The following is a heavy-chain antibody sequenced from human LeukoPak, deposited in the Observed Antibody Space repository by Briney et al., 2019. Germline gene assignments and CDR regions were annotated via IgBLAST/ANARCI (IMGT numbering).Heavy chain of an antibody. V-gene: IGHV3-23*01. Sequence: SGGSLRLSCAASGFPLSSYAMSWVRQVPEKGLEWVSATSSSDDGTYHADSVRGRFTIYRDNFRNTLYLQMNRLRVEDAALYYCARAPVTSCRGAFCYPFDLWGQGVLVTVSS. CDR1: GFPLSSYA. CDR2: TSSSDDGT. J-gene: IGHJ4*02. D-gene: IGHD2-21*01. CDR3: ARAPVTSCRGAFCYPFDL.